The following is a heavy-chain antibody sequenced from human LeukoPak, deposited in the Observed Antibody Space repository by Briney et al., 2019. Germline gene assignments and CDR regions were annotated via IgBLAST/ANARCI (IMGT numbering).Heavy chain of an antibody. Sequence: SETLSLTCTVSGGSISSGGYYWSWIRQHSGKGLEWIGYIYYSGSTYYNPSLKSRVTISVDTSKNQFSLKVSSVTAADTAVYYCAAEYSGSYYRDYWGQGTLVTVSS. CDR2: IYYSGST. CDR1: GGSISSGGYY. V-gene: IGHV4-31*03. D-gene: IGHD1-26*01. CDR3: AAEYSGSYYRDY. J-gene: IGHJ4*02.